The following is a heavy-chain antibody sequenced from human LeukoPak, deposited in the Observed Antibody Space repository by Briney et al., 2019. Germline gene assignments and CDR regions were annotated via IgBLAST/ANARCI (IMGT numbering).Heavy chain of an antibody. D-gene: IGHD1-1*01. J-gene: IGHJ4*02. CDR3: ARLVRNCNDHFDS. Sequence: PSETLSLTCTLSGDSFSTFSWSWIRQPPGKGLEWIGYIQASGDTSFNPALKSRVTVSVDTSKNAFSLHLSSVTAADTAVYYCARLVRNCNDHFDSWGQGILVTVSS. V-gene: IGHV4-4*09. CDR1: GDSFSTFS. CDR2: IQASGDT.